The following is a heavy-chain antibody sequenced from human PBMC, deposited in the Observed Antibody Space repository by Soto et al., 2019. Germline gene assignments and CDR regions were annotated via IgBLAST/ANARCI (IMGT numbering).Heavy chain of an antibody. CDR3: VRGRALDSSGHWFDT. CDR1: VRSVSSGGYY. V-gene: IGHV4-31*03. CDR2: IYHIGSP. Sequence: TLSLTCSVSVRSVSSGGYYWSWIRQHPGRGLEWIGYIYHIGSPYYNPSLESRVTISLDTSKNQFSLNLTSVTAADTAIYYCVRGRALDSSGHWFDTWGQGTLVTVSS. D-gene: IGHD6-19*01. J-gene: IGHJ5*02.